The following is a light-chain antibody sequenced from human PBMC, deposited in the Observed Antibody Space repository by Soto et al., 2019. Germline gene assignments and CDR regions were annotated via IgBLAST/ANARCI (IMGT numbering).Light chain of an antibody. CDR1: QDIRNE. J-gene: IGKJ1*01. Sequence: DIQMTQSPSSLSASVGDRVTITCRASQDIRNELGWYQQKPGKAPERLISAASTLQRGVPSRFSGSGSGTEFTLTISSLQPEDCATYYCLQHNSYPRTFGQGTEVEIK. V-gene: IGKV1-17*01. CDR2: AAS. CDR3: LQHNSYPRT.